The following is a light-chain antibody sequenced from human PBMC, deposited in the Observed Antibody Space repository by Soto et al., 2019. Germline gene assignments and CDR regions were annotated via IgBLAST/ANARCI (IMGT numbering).Light chain of an antibody. CDR3: QQYETSLIT. CDR2: DAS. V-gene: IGKV3-20*01. Sequence: EIVLTQSPGTLSLSPGERATLSCRASQSMSNTYLAWYQQKPGQAPRLLIYDASSRATGISERFSGCGSGTDFTLTISRLEPGDFAVYYCQQYETSLITFVGGTNVEI. J-gene: IGKJ4*01. CDR1: QSMSNTY.